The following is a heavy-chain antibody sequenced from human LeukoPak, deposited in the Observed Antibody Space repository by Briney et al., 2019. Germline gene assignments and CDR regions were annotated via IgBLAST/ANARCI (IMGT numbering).Heavy chain of an antibody. D-gene: IGHD1-26*01. V-gene: IGHV4-38-2*01. CDR1: GYSISSGYY. Sequence: KPSETLSLTCAVSGYSISSGYYWGWIRQPPGKGLEWIGSIYHSGSTYYNPSLKSRVTISVDTSKNQFSLKLSSVTAADTAVYYCARVVGPTAQKYYFDYWGQGTLVTVSS. CDR3: ARVVGPTAQKYYFDY. J-gene: IGHJ4*02. CDR2: IYHSGST.